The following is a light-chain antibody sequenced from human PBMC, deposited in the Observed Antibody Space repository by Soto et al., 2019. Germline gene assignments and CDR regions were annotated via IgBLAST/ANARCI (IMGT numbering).Light chain of an antibody. CDR3: QSYDSSLSGSRV. J-gene: IGLJ1*01. Sequence: QAVVTQPPAVSGAPGQRVTISCTGSSSNIGAGYDVHWYQQLPGTAPKLLIYGNSNRPSGVPDRFSGSKSGTSASLAITGLQAEDEADYSCQSYDSSLSGSRVFGTGTKVTVL. CDR1: SSNIGAGYD. CDR2: GNS. V-gene: IGLV1-40*01.